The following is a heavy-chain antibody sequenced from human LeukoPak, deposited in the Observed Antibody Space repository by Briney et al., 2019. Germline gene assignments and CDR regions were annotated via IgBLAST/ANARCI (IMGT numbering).Heavy chain of an antibody. CDR1: GFTFSSYG. V-gene: IGHV3-30*02. Sequence: GGSLRLSCAASGFTFSSYGMHWVRQAPGKGLEWVAFIRYDGSNKYYADSVKGRFTISRDNSKNTLYLQMNSLRAEDTAVYYCAKWPNYGSGSYYLDYWGQGTLVTVSS. CDR3: AKWPNYGSGSYYLDY. D-gene: IGHD3-10*01. J-gene: IGHJ4*02. CDR2: IRYDGSNK.